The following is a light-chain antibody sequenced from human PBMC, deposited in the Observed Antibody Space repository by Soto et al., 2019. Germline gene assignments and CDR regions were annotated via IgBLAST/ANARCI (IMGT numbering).Light chain of an antibody. V-gene: IGKV1-39*01. CDR2: SAS. CDR1: QNIGTY. CDR3: QQPYGTSRT. J-gene: IGKJ1*01. Sequence: DLQMTQSPSPLSASVGNRVTITCRTSQNIGTYLNWYQQKPGKAPRLLIYSASRLQSGVPSRFSGSGSGTDFTLTISSLQPDDFATYYCQQPYGTSRTFGQGTKVEMK.